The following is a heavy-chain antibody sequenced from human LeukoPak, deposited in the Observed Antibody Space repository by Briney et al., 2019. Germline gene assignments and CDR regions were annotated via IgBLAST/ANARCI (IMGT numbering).Heavy chain of an antibody. CDR2: ISSSSSTI. V-gene: IGHV3-48*01. Sequence: GGSLRLSCAASGFTFSSYSMNWVRQAPGKGLEWVSYISSSSSTIYYADSVKGRFTISRDNAKNSLYLQMNSLRAEDTAVYYCARAGRYCSSTSCYYYYYMDVWGKGTTVTVSS. J-gene: IGHJ6*03. CDR3: ARAGRYCSSTSCYYYYYMDV. CDR1: GFTFSSYS. D-gene: IGHD2-2*01.